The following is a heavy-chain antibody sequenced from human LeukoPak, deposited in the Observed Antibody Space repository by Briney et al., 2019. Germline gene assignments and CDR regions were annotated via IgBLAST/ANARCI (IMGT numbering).Heavy chain of an antibody. J-gene: IGHJ4*02. V-gene: IGHV3-48*03. D-gene: IGHD2-15*01. CDR3: ARVPSDIVVVVAARGRSDFDY. Sequence: GGSLRLSCAASGFTFSSYEMNWVRQAPGKGLEWVSYISSSGSTIYYADSVKGRFTVSRDNAKNSLYLQMNSLRAEDTAVYYCARVPSDIVVVVAARGRSDFDYWGQGTLVTVSS. CDR1: GFTFSSYE. CDR2: ISSSGSTI.